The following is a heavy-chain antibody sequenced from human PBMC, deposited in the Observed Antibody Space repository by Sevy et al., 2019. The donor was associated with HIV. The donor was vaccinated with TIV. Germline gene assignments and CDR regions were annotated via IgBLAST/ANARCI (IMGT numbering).Heavy chain of an antibody. CDR1: GYTFTGYY. CDR3: ARGGGSPYCSSTSCSTDDAFDI. V-gene: IGHV1-2*02. D-gene: IGHD2-2*01. J-gene: IGHJ3*02. CDR2: INPNSGGT. Sequence: ASVKVSCKASGYTFTGYYMHWVRQAPGQGLEWMGWINPNSGGTNDAQKFQGRVTMTRDTSISTAYMELSRLRSDDTAVYYCARGGGSPYCSSTSCSTDDAFDIWGQGTMVTVSS.